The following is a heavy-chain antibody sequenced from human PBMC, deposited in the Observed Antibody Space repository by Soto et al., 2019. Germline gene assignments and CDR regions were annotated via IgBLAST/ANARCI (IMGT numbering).Heavy chain of an antibody. D-gene: IGHD5-12*01. Sequence: QVQLVQSGAEVKKPGASVKVSCKASGYTFTSYGISWVRQAPGQGLEWMGWISAYNGNTNYAQKLQGRVTMTTDTSTSTAYMELRSLRSDETAVYYCAREASGDGWEMATTLFDYWGQGTLVTVSS. CDR3: AREASGDGWEMATTLFDY. J-gene: IGHJ4*01. V-gene: IGHV1-18*01. CDR2: ISAYNGNT. CDR1: GYTFTSYG.